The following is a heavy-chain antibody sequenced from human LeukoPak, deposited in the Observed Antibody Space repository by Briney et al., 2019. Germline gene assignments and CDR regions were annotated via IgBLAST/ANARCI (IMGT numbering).Heavy chain of an antibody. CDR3: ARSNEDIVVVPAAM. CDR2: IYYRGST. D-gene: IGHD2-2*01. J-gene: IGHJ4*02. Sequence: SETLSLTCTVSGASISSYYWSWIRQPPGKGLEWIGYIYYRGSTNYYPSLKSRVTISVDTSKNQFSLKLSSVTAADTAVYFCARSNEDIVVVPAAMWGQGTLVTVSS. CDR1: GASISSYY. V-gene: IGHV4-59*01.